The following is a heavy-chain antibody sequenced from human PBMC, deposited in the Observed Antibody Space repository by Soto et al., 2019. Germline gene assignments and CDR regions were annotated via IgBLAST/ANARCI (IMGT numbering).Heavy chain of an antibody. J-gene: IGHJ1*01. D-gene: IGHD2-2*01. CDR2: IWFDGTNK. CDR1: GFIFSSYG. CDR3: ANGAYCTTTSCGAEYFQH. V-gene: IGHV3-33*06. Sequence: QVQLVESGGGVVQPGRSLRLSCAASGFIFSSYGIHWVRQAPGKRLEWVAAIWFDGTNKYYADSVKGRFTISRDNSKNTLYLQMNSLRAEDTAVYYCANGAYCTTTSCGAEYFQHWGQGTLVTVSS.